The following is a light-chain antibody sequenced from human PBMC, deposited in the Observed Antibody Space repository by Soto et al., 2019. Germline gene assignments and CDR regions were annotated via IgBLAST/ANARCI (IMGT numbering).Light chain of an antibody. V-gene: IGKV1-16*01. CDR3: QQYSSYPIT. CDR2: DAS. Sequence: DIQMTQSPSSLSASVVDRVTITCRASQDISNYLNWYQQKPGKAPKLLIYDASSLESGVPSRFSGSGSGTEFTLTISSLQPDDFATYYCQQYSSYPITFGQGTRLEIK. J-gene: IGKJ5*01. CDR1: QDISNY.